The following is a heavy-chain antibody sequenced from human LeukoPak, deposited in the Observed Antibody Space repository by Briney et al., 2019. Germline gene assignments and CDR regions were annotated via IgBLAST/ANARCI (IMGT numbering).Heavy chain of an antibody. CDR3: AKDSSGYYGGAFDY. CDR2: ISWNSGSI. V-gene: IGHV3-9*01. Sequence: GRSLRLSCAASGFTFDDYAMHWVRQAPGKGLEWVSGISWNSGSIGYTDSVKGRFTISRDNAKNSLYLQMNSLRAEDTALYYCAKDSSGYYGGAFDYWGQGTLVTVSS. D-gene: IGHD3-22*01. CDR1: GFTFDDYA. J-gene: IGHJ4*02.